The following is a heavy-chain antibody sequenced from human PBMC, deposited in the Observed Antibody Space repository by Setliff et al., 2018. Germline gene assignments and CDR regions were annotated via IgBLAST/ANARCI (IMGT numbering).Heavy chain of an antibody. J-gene: IGHJ4*02. V-gene: IGHV4-61*02. CDR3: ARDPSSVAARPGY. D-gene: IGHD6-6*01. CDR1: GGSISSGSYY. CDR2: LHTSGST. Sequence: SSETLSLTCAVSGGSISSGSYYWSWIRQPVGKGLEWVGRLHTSGSTNYNPSLKSRVTISVDTSKNQFSLQLNSVTAADTAVYYCARDPSSVAARPGYWGQGTLVTVSS.